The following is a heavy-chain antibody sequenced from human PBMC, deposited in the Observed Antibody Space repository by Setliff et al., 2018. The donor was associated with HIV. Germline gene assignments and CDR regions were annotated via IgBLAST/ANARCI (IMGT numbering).Heavy chain of an antibody. D-gene: IGHD3-22*01. J-gene: IGHJ4*02. CDR1: GDSIDDFY. V-gene: IGHV4-4*09. CDR3: ARCRDYDYDRFDY. CDR2: IFSNVTT. Sequence: SETRSLTCTVSGDSIDDFYWSWIRQPPGQGLEWIGYIFSNVTTNYSPSLKSRVTMSIDRSKSQFLLNLTSVNASDTAIYFCARCRDYDYDRFDYWGQGALVTVSS.